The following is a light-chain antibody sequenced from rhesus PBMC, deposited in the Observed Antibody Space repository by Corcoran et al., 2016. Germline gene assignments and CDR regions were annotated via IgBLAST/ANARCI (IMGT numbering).Light chain of an antibody. CDR2: AAS. CDR1: QNIYSN. CDR3: QHYYDNPFT. Sequence: DIQMTQSPSALSASVGDRVTISCRASQNIYSNLAWYQQKPGKAPKLLIYAASSLQTGIPSLFSGSGSVTDFTLTISSLQPEDSAAYYCQHYYDNPFTFGPGTKLDIK. V-gene: IGKV1S12*01. J-gene: IGKJ3*01.